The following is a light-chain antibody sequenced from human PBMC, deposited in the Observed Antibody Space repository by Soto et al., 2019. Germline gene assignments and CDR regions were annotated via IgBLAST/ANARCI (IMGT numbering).Light chain of an antibody. Sequence: QSVLTQPASVSGSPGQSITISCTGTSSDVGAYNYVSWYQQYPGKAPKLMIYGVTNRPSGVPNRFSGSKTGNTASLTISGLQAEDEADYYCFSHRGGDSHVFGTGTKATVL. CDR2: GVT. CDR1: SSDVGAYNY. V-gene: IGLV2-14*01. J-gene: IGLJ1*01. CDR3: FSHRGGDSHV.